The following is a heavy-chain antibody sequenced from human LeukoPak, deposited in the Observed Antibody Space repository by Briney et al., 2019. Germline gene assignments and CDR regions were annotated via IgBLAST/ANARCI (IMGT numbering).Heavy chain of an antibody. D-gene: IGHD2-2*01. V-gene: IGHV1-2*02. J-gene: IGHJ5*02. CDR2: INPNTGGT. CDR3: ARSKDCSSTSCYLWFDP. Sequence: ASVKVSCKASGYTFTGYYMHWVRQAPGQGLERMGWINPNTGGTSYAQKFQGRVTMTRDTSISTAYMELSRLRSDDTAVYYCARSKDCSSTSCYLWFDPWGQGTLVTVSS. CDR1: GYTFTGYY.